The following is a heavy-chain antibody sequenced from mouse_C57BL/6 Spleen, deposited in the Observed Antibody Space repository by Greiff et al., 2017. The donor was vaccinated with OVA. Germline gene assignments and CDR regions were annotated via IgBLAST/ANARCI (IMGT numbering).Heavy chain of an antibody. J-gene: IGHJ2*01. Sequence: VQLQQPGAELVKPGASVKLSCKASGYTFTSYWMQWVKQRPGQGLEWIGEIDPSDSYTNYNQKFKGKATLTVDTSSSTAYMQRSSLTSEDSAVYYCARSYYYGSSPFSFDYWGQGTTLTVSS. V-gene: IGHV1-50*01. D-gene: IGHD1-1*01. CDR2: IDPSDSYT. CDR1: GYTFTSYW. CDR3: ARSYYYGSSPFSFDY.